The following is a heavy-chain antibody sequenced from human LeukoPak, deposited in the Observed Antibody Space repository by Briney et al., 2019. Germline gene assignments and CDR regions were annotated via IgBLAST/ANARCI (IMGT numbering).Heavy chain of an antibody. Sequence: ASVKVSCKASGYTFASYDINWVRQATGQGLEWMGWMNPNSGNTGYAQKFQGGVTMTRGTSISTVYMELSSLTSDDTAVYFCARGARGAGSYFPDYWGQGTPVTVSS. CDR2: MNPNSGNT. CDR1: GYTFASYD. D-gene: IGHD1-26*01. CDR3: ARGARGAGSYFPDY. V-gene: IGHV1-8*01. J-gene: IGHJ4*02.